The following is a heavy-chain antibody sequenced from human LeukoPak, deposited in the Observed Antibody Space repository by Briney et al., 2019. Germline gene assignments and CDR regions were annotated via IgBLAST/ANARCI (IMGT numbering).Heavy chain of an antibody. CDR2: VNHSGST. CDR3: ASSILGYCSGGSCYPHY. D-gene: IGHD2-15*01. J-gene: IGHJ4*02. V-gene: IGHV4-34*01. CDR1: GYSITSGYY. Sequence: SETLSLTCGVSGYSITSGYYWSWIRQPPGKGLEWIGEVNHSGSTNYNPSLKSRVTISVDTSKNQFSLKLSSVTAADTAVYYCASSILGYCSGGSCYPHYWGQGTLVTVSS.